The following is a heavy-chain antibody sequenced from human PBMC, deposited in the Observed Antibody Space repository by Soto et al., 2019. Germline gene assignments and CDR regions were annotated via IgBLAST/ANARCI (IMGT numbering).Heavy chain of an antibody. V-gene: IGHV1-69*01. CDR3: AMVTRSSWSCDC. CDR2: IIPLAETP. J-gene: IGHJ4*01. CDR1: GGTFSDYA. Sequence: QVQVVQSGAEVKKPGSSVKVSCKASGGTFSDYAISWVRQAPGQGLEWMGGIIPLAETPVYARTVQGRLTISADEVPRVASMELSTMRSDDTAVYYCAMVTRSSWSCDCWGYGTLVTVSS. D-gene: IGHD6-19*01.